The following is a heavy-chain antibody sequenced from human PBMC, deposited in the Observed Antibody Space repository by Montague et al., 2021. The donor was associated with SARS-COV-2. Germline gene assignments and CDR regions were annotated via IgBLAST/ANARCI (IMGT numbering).Heavy chain of an antibody. Sequence: SETLSLTCTVSGGSISSYYWSWIRQPPGKALEWIGYIYYSGSTNNNPSLNSRVTISADTSKNQFSLKLTSVTAADTAVYFCARESGSYPSGTQYLDLWGRGTLVTVSS. CDR1: GGSISSYY. V-gene: IGHV4-59*01. D-gene: IGHD3-10*01. CDR3: ARESGSYPSGTQYLDL. CDR2: IYYSGST. J-gene: IGHJ2*01.